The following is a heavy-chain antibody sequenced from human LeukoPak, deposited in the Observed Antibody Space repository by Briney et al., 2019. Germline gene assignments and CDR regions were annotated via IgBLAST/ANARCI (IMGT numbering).Heavy chain of an antibody. CDR2: ISGNGGST. D-gene: IGHD3-10*01. V-gene: IGHV3-64*01. Sequence: PGGSLRLSCAASGFTFSNYAMHWVRQAPGRGLQYVSAISGNGGSTWYVNSVKGRFTISRDNSKNTLYLQMDSLRAEDMAVYYCARGGIKGPHDAYDIWGQGTVVTLSS. J-gene: IGHJ3*02. CDR3: ARGGIKGPHDAYDI. CDR1: GFTFSNYA.